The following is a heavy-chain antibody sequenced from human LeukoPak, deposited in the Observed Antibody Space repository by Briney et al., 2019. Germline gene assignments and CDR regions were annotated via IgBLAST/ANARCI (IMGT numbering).Heavy chain of an antibody. CDR1: GGSFSGYY. Sequence: PSETLSLTCAVYGGSFSGYYWSWIRQPAGKGLEWSGRIYTSGSTNYSPSLKSRVTISVDTSKNQFSLKLSSVTAADTAVYYCAREGALWFGELRKFRNWFDPWGQGTLVTVSS. CDR2: IYTSGST. V-gene: IGHV4-4*07. J-gene: IGHJ5*02. D-gene: IGHD3-10*01. CDR3: AREGALWFGELRKFRNWFDP.